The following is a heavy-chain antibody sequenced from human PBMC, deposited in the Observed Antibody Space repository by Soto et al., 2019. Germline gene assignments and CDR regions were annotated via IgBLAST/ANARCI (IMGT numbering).Heavy chain of an antibody. J-gene: IGHJ1*01. CDR1: GFTFSSYA. V-gene: IGHV3-23*01. Sequence: EVQLLESGGGLVQPAGSLRLSCAASGFTFSSYAMSWVRQAPGKGLEWVSGISGRGSTTYYADSVKGRFTISRDNSKNTLYMQVDSLRTVDMSGYYCARDQAAGGYNSRNFQDWGQGTLVTVSS. CDR3: ARDQAAGGYNSRNFQD. CDR2: ISGRGSTT. D-gene: IGHD6-13*01.